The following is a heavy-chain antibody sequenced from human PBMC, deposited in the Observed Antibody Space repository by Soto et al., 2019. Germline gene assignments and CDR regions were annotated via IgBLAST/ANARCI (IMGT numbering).Heavy chain of an antibody. J-gene: IGHJ4*02. CDR2: IYYSGST. V-gene: IGHV4-31*03. CDR3: ARAELVGATDY. CDR1: VGSISSGGYY. Sequence: PSETLSLNCTVSVGSISSGGYYWSWIRQHPGKGLEWIGYIYYSGSTYYNPSLKSRVTISVDTSKNQFSLKLSSVTAADTAVYYCARAELVGATDYWGQGTLVTVSS. D-gene: IGHD1-26*01.